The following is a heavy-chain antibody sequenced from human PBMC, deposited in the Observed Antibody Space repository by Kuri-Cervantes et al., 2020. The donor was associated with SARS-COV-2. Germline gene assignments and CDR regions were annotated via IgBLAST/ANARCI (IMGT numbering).Heavy chain of an antibody. V-gene: IGHV3-7*01. CDR1: GFTFSSYW. D-gene: IGHD3-22*01. J-gene: IGHJ3*02. CDR3: ARERTITMIVVVIGGKDAFDI. CDR2: INQDGSEK. Sequence: GESLNISCAASGFTFSSYWMSWVRQAPGKGLEWGASINQDGSEKYYVDSVKGRFTISRDNSRNTLYLQMNSLRDEDTAVYYCARERTITMIVVVIGGKDAFDIWGQGTMVTVSS.